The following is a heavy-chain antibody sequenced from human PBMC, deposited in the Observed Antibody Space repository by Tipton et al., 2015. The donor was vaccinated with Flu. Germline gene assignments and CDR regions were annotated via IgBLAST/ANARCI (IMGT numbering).Heavy chain of an antibody. CDR3: ARDSWDSYAQRRKYYYGMDV. CDR1: GGTLSSYA. J-gene: IGHJ6*02. V-gene: IGHV1-69*12. CDR2: IIPIFGTA. D-gene: IGHD5-18*01. Sequence: VQLVQSGAEVKKPGSSVKVSCKASGGTLSSYAISWVRQAPGQGLEWMGGIIPIFGTANYAQKFQGRVTITADESTSTAYMELSSLRSEDTAVYYCARDSWDSYAQRRKYYYGMDVWGQGTTVTVSS.